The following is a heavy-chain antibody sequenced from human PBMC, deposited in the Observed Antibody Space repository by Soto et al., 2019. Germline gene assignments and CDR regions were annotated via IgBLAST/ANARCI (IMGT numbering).Heavy chain of an antibody. CDR3: ARVIVVVPAAIPVGHLGSDYYYYGMDV. D-gene: IGHD2-2*01. Sequence: EASVKVSCKASGGTFGSYTISWVRQAPGQGLEWMGRIIPILGIANYAQKFQGRVTITADKSTSTAYMELSSLRSEDTAVYYCARVIVVVPAAIPVGHLGSDYYYYGMDVWGQGTTVTVSS. CDR1: GGTFGSYT. J-gene: IGHJ6*02. CDR2: IIPILGIA. V-gene: IGHV1-69*02.